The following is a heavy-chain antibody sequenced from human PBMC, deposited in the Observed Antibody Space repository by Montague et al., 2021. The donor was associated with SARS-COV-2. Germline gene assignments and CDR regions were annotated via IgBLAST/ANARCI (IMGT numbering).Heavy chain of an antibody. V-gene: IGHV3-9*01. J-gene: IGHJ4*02. D-gene: IGHD6-13*01. Sequence: SLRLSCAASGFPFDDHAMFWVRQAPGKGLEWVSGISWNSGSLCYADSLKGRFTVSRDNAKNSLYLQMNSLRPDDTALYYCAKGHRHDVASGLDHWGQGTLVTVSS. CDR3: AKGHRHDVASGLDH. CDR2: ISWNSGSL. CDR1: GFPFDDHA.